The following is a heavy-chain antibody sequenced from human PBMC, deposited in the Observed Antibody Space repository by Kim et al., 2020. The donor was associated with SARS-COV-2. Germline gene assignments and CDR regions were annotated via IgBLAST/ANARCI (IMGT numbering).Heavy chain of an antibody. V-gene: IGHV4-34*01. J-gene: IGHJ4*02. Sequence: SETLSLTCAVYGGSFSGYYWSWIRQTPGKGLEWIGEINHSGSTNYNPSLKSRVTISADTSKNQFSLKLSSVTAADTAVYYCALGPYWVDYWGQGTLVTVSS. CDR3: ALGPYWVDY. CDR1: GGSFSGYY. D-gene: IGHD2-15*01. CDR2: INHSGST.